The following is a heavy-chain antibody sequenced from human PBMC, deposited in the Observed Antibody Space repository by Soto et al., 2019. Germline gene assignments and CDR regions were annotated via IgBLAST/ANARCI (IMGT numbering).Heavy chain of an antibody. CDR2: TTAILGTR. CDR3: AAGDSSDTVDD. V-gene: IGHV1-69*13. D-gene: IGHD5-18*01. CDR1: GDTRSHYV. Sequence: XEKVSCKASGDTRSHYVVCWVRQVPGKGLEWMGGTTAILGTRDYAQKFQGRMTITSDESTTTSYMELNSLTSDDTAVYYCAAGDSSDTVDDWGPGILVTVSS. J-gene: IGHJ4*02.